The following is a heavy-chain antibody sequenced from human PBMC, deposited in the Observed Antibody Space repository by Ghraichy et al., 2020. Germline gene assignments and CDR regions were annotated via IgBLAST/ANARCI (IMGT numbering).Heavy chain of an antibody. J-gene: IGHJ5*02. CDR3: ARGSGSYDWFDP. CDR2: IYSVGST. V-gene: IGHV3-66*01. D-gene: IGHD6-19*01. CDR1: GFSVSNSY. Sequence: GGSLRLSCAASGFSVSNSYLSWVRQAPGKGLEWVSGIYSVGSTHYADAVKGRFTISRDNSKDTLYLQMNSLRAEDTAVYYCARGSGSYDWFDPWGQGTLVTVSS.